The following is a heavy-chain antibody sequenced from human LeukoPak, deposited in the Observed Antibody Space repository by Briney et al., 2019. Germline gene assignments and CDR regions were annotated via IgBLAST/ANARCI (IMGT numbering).Heavy chain of an antibody. J-gene: IGHJ5*02. Sequence: KPSETLSLTCAVYGGSLSDYYWSWIRQSPGKGLEWIGSMYHSGSTYYNPPLKSRVTISEDTSKNQFSLKLRSVTAADTAVYYCARGPRFGELLWHWFDPWGQGTLVTVSS. V-gene: IGHV4-34*01. CDR2: MYHSGST. CDR3: ARGPRFGELLWHWFDP. D-gene: IGHD3-10*01. CDR1: GGSLSDYY.